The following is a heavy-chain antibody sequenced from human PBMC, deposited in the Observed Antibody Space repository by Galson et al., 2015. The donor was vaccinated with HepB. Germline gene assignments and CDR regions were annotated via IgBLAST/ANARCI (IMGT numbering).Heavy chain of an antibody. CDR3: ARYYGDYRAFDY. CDR1: GFSVSSNY. V-gene: IGHV3-53*01. CDR2: IYIGGST. D-gene: IGHD4-17*01. J-gene: IGHJ4*02. Sequence: SLRLSCAASGFSVSSNYMTWVRQAPGKGLESVSVIYIGGSTHYADSEKGRFITSRDKSKNTLYLQMNSLRAEDTAVYYCARYYGDYRAFDYWGQGTLVTVSS.